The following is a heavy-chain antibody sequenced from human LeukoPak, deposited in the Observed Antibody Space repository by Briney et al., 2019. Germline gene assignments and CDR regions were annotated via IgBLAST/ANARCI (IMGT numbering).Heavy chain of an antibody. D-gene: IGHD5-18*01. J-gene: IGHJ4*02. CDR1: GFIFGDYA. V-gene: IGHV3-49*04. CDR2: IRSKAYGGTT. CDR3: TRLMDAAMGDY. Sequence: PGRSLRLSCTASGFIFGDYAMSWVRQAPGKGLEWVGFIRSKAYGGTTEYAASVKGRFTISRDDSKSIAYLQMNSLKTEDTAVYYCTRLMDAAMGDYWGQGTTVTVSS.